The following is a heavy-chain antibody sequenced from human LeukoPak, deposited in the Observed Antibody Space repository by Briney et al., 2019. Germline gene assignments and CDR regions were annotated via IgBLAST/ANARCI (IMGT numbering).Heavy chain of an antibody. CDR3: ARAVASNWFDP. Sequence: GGSLRLSCAASGFTFSRYWMSWVRQAPGKGLEWVANIKEDGSEKQYVDSVKGRFTISRDNAKNSLYLQMNSLRAEDTAVYYCARAVASNWFDPWGQGTLVTVSS. J-gene: IGHJ5*02. D-gene: IGHD6-19*01. V-gene: IGHV3-7*01. CDR2: IKEDGSEK. CDR1: GFTFSRYW.